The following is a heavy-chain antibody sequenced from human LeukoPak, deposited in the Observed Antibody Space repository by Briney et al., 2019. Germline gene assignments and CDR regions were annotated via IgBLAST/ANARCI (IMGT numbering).Heavy chain of an antibody. CDR2: ISNTGAST. V-gene: IGHV3-23*01. D-gene: IGHD1-26*01. J-gene: IGHJ4*02. CDR1: GFSFNTYA. CDR3: AKDVGKWESLHFFDY. Sequence: PGGSLRLSCAASGFSFNTYAMSWVRQAPGKGLEWVSAISNTGASTYYADSVKGRFTISRDDSRNTLYLQMNSLRGDDTAVYYCAKDVGKWESLHFFDYWGQGTLVTVSS.